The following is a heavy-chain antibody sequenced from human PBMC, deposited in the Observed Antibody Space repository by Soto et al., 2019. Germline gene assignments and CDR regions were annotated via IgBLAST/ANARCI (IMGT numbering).Heavy chain of an antibody. D-gene: IGHD3-22*01. Sequence: SETLSLTCTVSGGSISSGDYYWSWIRQPPGKGLEWIGYIYYSGSTYYNPSLKSRVTISLETSKSQFSLRLTSVTAADTAVYYCARLGAYYQSXDPWGPGTLVTVSS. CDR2: IYYSGST. V-gene: IGHV4-30-4*01. J-gene: IGHJ5*02. CDR3: ARLGAYYQSXDP. CDR1: GGSISSGDYY.